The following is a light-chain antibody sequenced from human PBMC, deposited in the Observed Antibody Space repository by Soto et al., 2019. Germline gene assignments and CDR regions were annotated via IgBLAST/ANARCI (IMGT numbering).Light chain of an antibody. J-gene: IGLJ2*01. CDR1: SSNIGNRH. CDR2: EDN. CDR3: GAWDNSLSAGV. V-gene: IGLV1-51*02. Sequence: QSALTQPPSVSAAPGQKVTISCSGSSSNIGNRHVSWYQQFPGTAPKLLIYEDNKRPSGIPDRFSGSKSGTSATLGITGLQTGDEADYYCGAWDNSLSAGVFGGGTKVTVL.